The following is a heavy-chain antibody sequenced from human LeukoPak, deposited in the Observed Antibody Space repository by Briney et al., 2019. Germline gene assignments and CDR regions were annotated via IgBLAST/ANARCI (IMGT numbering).Heavy chain of an antibody. V-gene: IGHV4-30-2*01. D-gene: IGHD1-26*01. CDR3: ARVTQSGSYLPETDY. CDR1: GGSISSGGYY. CDR2: IYHSGST. Sequence: PSQTLSLTCTVSGGSISSGGYYWGWIRQPPGKGLEWIGYIYHSGSTYYNPSLKSRVTISVDRSKNQFSLKLSAVTAADTAVYYCARVTQSGSYLPETDYWGQGTLVTVYS. J-gene: IGHJ4*02.